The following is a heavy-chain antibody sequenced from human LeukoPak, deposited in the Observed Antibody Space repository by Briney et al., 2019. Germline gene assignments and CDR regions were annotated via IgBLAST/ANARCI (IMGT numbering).Heavy chain of an antibody. CDR2: ITGSGAGT. D-gene: IGHD3-10*01. CDR3: AKADSSGSSDVFDI. J-gene: IGHJ3*02. Sequence: GGSLRLSCAASGFAFSSYAMTWVRQAPGKGLEWVSSITGSGAGTSYADSVKGRFTISRDNSKNTLYLQMNSLRAEDTAVYYCAKADSSGSSDVFDIWGQGTTVTVSS. CDR1: GFAFSSYA. V-gene: IGHV3-23*01.